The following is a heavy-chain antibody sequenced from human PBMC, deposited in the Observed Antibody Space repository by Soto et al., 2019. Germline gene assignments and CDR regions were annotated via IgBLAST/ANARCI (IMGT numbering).Heavy chain of an antibody. J-gene: IGHJ6*02. CDR1: GGSISSSNCN. CDR2: ISYSGST. V-gene: IGHV4-61*01. Sequence: PSETLSLTCTVSGGSISSSNCNWIWIRQPPGKGLEWIGYISYSGSTNYNPSLKSRVTISVDTSKNQFSLNLRSVTAADTAVHYCASSPQYSSGWNDYYVMDVWGQGTTVTVSS. CDR3: ASSPQYSSGWNDYYVMDV. D-gene: IGHD6-19*01.